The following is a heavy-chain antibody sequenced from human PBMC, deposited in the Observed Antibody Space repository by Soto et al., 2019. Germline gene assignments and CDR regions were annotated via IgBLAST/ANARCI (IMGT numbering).Heavy chain of an antibody. V-gene: IGHV4-34*01. Sequence: SETLSLTCAVYGASLSDNYCNWLRQPPGKGLEWIGEINHSGNTNYNPSLRSRVTISIDTSKNQLSLNLRSVSAADTAVYYCARGRAELDAWGQGTPVTVSS. CDR1: GASLSDNY. CDR2: INHSGNT. CDR3: ARGRAELDA. J-gene: IGHJ5*02. D-gene: IGHD6-19*01.